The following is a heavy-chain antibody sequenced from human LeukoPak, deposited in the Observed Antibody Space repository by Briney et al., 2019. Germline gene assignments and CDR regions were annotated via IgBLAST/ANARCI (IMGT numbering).Heavy chain of an antibody. V-gene: IGHV3-30*03. Sequence: PGRSLRLSCVASGFSFSSYGMHWARQAPGKGLEWVAVISYDGSTKYYIDSVKGRFTISRDNSKNTLYLQMNSLRAEDTAVYYCARYCSSTTCYDYWGQGTLVTVSS. CDR3: ARYCSSTTCYDY. CDR2: ISYDGSTK. J-gene: IGHJ4*02. D-gene: IGHD2-2*01. CDR1: GFSFSSYG.